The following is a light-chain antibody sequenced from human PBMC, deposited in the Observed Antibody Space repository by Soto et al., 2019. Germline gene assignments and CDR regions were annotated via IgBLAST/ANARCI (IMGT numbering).Light chain of an antibody. J-gene: IGKJ2*01. CDR2: DAS. CDR3: QQRSNWTPT. V-gene: IGKV3-11*01. CDR1: QSISSY. Sequence: EIVLTQSPATLSLSPGERVTLFCRASQSISSYLAWYQQRSGQAPRLLIYDASNTPTGIPARFSGGRSGTDFTLTISSLEPEDVAVYYCQQRSNWTPTFGQGTKLEIK.